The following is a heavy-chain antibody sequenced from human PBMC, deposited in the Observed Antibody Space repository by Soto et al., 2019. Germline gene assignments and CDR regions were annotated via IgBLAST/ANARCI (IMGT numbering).Heavy chain of an antibody. V-gene: IGHV3-7*02. CDR2: IKQDGSEK. CDR3: SKAYYYDSSGYSALDY. D-gene: IGHD3-22*01. J-gene: IGHJ4*02. Sequence: GGSLRLSCAASGFTFSSYWMSWVRQAPGKGLEWVANIKQDGSEKYYVDSVKGRFTISRDNAKNTLYLQMNSLRAEDTAVYYCSKAYYYDSSGYSALDYWGQGTLVTVSS. CDR1: GFTFSSYW.